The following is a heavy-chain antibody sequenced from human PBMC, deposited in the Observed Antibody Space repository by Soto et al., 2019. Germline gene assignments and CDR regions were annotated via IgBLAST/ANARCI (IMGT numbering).Heavy chain of an antibody. CDR3: ASDLGGWPDY. J-gene: IGHJ4*02. D-gene: IGHD2-15*01. CDR1: GYTFTSYA. Sequence: QVQLVQSGAEVKKPGASVKVSCKASGYTFTSYAMHWVRQAPGQRLEWMGWINAGNGNTKYSQKFQGRVTITSDTPASTAYMEPSSARSEDTAVYYCASDLGGWPDYWGQGTLVTVSS. CDR2: INAGNGNT. V-gene: IGHV1-3*01.